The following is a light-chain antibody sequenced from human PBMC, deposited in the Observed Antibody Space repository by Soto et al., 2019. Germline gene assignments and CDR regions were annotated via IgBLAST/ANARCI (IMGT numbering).Light chain of an antibody. J-gene: IGLJ3*02. V-gene: IGLV2-14*01. CDR3: SSYTSSSTWV. CDR1: SSDVGRYNS. Sequence: QSALTQPASVSGSPGQSITISCTGTSSDVGRYNSVSWYQQLPGKAPKLMVYEVTDRPSGVSNRFSGSKSGNTASLTFSGLQAEDEADYFCSSYTSSSTWVFGGGTKLTVL. CDR2: EVT.